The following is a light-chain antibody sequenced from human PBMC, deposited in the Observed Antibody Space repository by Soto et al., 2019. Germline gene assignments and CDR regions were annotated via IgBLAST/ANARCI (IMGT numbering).Light chain of an antibody. J-gene: IGKJ2*01. Sequence: DIQMPQSPSSLSASVGDRVTITCQASQDIKDFLNWYQQKPGKAPKLLIYDASNLEPGVPSRFSGRGSGTDFTFTSASLQPEDIAADYCQQYDGLPPYTFGRGTKLEIK. V-gene: IGKV1-33*01. CDR3: QQYDGLPPYT. CDR2: DAS. CDR1: QDIKDF.